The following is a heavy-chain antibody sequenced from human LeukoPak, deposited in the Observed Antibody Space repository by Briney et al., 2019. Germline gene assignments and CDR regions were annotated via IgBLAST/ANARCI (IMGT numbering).Heavy chain of an antibody. D-gene: IGHD3-22*01. CDR1: GGTFSSYA. CDR3: ARSTMYYYDGSGRADY. J-gene: IGHJ4*02. CDR2: IIPISGTA. V-gene: IGHV1-69*05. Sequence: SVKVSCKASGGTFSSYAISWVRQAPGQGLEWMRRIIPISGTANYAQKFQGRVTITTDESTSTAYMELSSLRSEDTAVYYCARSTMYYYDGSGRADYWGQGTLVTVSS.